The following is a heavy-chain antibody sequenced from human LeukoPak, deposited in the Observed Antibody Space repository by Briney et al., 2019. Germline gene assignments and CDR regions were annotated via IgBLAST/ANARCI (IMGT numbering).Heavy chain of an antibody. D-gene: IGHD3-22*01. J-gene: IGHJ4*02. V-gene: IGHV3-74*01. CDR2: INSDRSST. Sequence: GGSLRLSCAASGFTFSSYWMHWVRQAPGKGLVWVSRINSDRSSTSYADSVKGRFTISRDNAKNTLYLQMNSLRAEDTAVYYCASYYYDSSGYYYSYFDYWGQGTLVTVSS. CDR1: GFTFSSYW. CDR3: ASYYYDSSGYYYSYFDY.